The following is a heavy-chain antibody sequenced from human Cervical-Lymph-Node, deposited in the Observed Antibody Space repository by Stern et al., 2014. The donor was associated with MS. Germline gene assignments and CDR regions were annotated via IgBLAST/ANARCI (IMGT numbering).Heavy chain of an antibody. CDR3: ARALHHYYYYGMDV. V-gene: IGHV4-39*02. CDR2: TYYNRGT. Sequence: QVQLQESGPGLVKPAETLSLTCMVSGVSMSSSSYYWGWIRQPPGKGLEXIGSTYYNRGTYYNPSLKSRVTVSVDTSNNHSVLKLTSVTATDTAVYYCARALHHYYYYGMDVWGQGTTVTVAS. J-gene: IGHJ6*02. CDR1: GVSMSSSSYY.